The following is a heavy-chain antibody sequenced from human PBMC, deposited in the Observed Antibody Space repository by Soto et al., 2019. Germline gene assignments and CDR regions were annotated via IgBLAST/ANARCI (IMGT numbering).Heavy chain of an antibody. Sequence: QVQLVQSGAEVKKPGSSVKVSCKASGGTFSSYAISWVRQAPGQGLEWMGGIIPICGTANYAQKFQGRVTINADESRSTAYMELSSLRSEDTAVDCCARDAYDILTGCYRRYYYFGMDVWGQGTTVTVSS. CDR2: IIPICGTA. V-gene: IGHV1-69*01. J-gene: IGHJ6*02. D-gene: IGHD3-9*01. CDR1: GGTFSSYA. CDR3: ARDAYDILTGCYRRYYYFGMDV.